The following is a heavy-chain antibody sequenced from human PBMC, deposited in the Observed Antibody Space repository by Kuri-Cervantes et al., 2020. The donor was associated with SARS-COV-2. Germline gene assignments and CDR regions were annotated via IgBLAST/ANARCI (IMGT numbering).Heavy chain of an antibody. CDR1: GYTFTSYA. D-gene: IGHD3-3*01. Sequence: ASVKVSCKASGYTFTSYAMHWVRQAPGQRLEWMGWINAGNGNTKYSQKFQGRVTITRDTSASTAYMELSSLRSEDTAVYYCAKDLLLYYNYYYGMDVWGQGTTVTVSS. CDR2: INAGNGNT. J-gene: IGHJ6*02. CDR3: AKDLLLYYNYYYGMDV. V-gene: IGHV1-3*01.